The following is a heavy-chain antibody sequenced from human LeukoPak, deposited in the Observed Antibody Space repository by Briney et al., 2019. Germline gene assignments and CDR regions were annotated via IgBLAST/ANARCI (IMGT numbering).Heavy chain of an antibody. CDR3: ARSSFSITMIVVVITPFDY. CDR1: GFTFDDYA. Sequence: GRSLRLSCAASGFTFDDYAMHWVRQAPGKGLEWVSGISWNSGSIGYADSVKGRFTISRDNAKNSLYLQMNSLRAEDTAVYYCARSSFSITMIVVVITPFDYWGQGTLVTGSS. V-gene: IGHV3-9*01. J-gene: IGHJ4*02. D-gene: IGHD3-22*01. CDR2: ISWNSGSI.